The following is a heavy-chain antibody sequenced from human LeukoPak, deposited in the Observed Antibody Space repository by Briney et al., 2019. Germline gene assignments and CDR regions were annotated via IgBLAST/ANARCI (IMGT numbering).Heavy chain of an antibody. D-gene: IGHD2-15*01. CDR1: GFTFSNSA. CDR3: ARGQTPDAFDI. V-gene: IGHV1-58*01. CDR2: IVVGSGNT. Sequence: ASVKVSCKASGFTFSNSAVQWVRQARGQRLEWIGWIVVGSGNTNYAQKFQERVTITRDVSASTAYMELSSLRSEDTAVYYCARGQTPDAFDIWGQGTMVTVSS. J-gene: IGHJ3*02.